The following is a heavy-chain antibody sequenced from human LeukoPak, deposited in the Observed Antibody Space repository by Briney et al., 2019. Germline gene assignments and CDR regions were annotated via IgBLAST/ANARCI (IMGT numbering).Heavy chain of an antibody. J-gene: IGHJ3*02. D-gene: IGHD3-22*01. V-gene: IGHV3-64D*09. Sequence: GGSLRLSCAASGFTFSSYAVRCVRQAPGKGLEYVSAISSNGGSTYYADSVKGRFTISRDNSKNTLYLQMSSLKAEDTAVYYWVTLGNRASSLYESGGLKDFDIWGQGTMVTVSS. CDR1: GFTFSSYA. CDR3: VTLGNRASSLYESGGLKDFDI. CDR2: ISSNGGST.